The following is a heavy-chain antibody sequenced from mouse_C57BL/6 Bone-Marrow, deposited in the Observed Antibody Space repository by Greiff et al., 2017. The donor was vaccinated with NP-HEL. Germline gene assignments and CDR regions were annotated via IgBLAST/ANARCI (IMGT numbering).Heavy chain of an antibody. CDR1: GFTFSDYY. V-gene: IGHV5-16*01. CDR3: ARDGDSSGYFDY. J-gene: IGHJ2*01. D-gene: IGHD3-2*02. CDR2: INYDGSST. Sequence: EVQVVESEGGLVQPGSSMKLSCTASGFTFSDYYMAWVRQVPEKGLEWVANINYDGSSTYYLDSLKSRFIISRDNAKNILYLQMSSLKSEDTATYYCARDGDSSGYFDYWGQGTTLTVSS.